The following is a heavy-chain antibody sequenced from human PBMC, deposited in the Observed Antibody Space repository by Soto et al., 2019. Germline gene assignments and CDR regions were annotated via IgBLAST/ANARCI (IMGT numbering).Heavy chain of an antibody. CDR2: IIPTFGTP. J-gene: IGHJ4*02. D-gene: IGHD1-26*01. Sequence: QVQLVQSGTVVQRRGSSVKVSCQASGGTFSSHGMAWVRQAPGQGLEWMGGIIPTFGTPTYAPKFQGRVTITADKSTNTAYMELSSLRSEETGVYYCASERSAQDFDFWGQGTLITVSS. CDR3: ASERSAQDFDF. CDR1: GGTFSSHG. V-gene: IGHV1-69*06.